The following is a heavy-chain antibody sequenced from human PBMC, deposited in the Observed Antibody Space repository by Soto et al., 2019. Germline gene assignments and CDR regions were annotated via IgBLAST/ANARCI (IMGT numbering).Heavy chain of an antibody. J-gene: IGHJ4*02. D-gene: IGHD5-12*01. CDR2: ISTTSPV. Sequence: QVQLVESGGGLVKPGGSLRLSCAASGFTFSDYYMSWIRQAPGKGREWVSYISTTSPVYYADSVKGRFTISRDNAKNSLYLQMNSLRAEDTAVYYCARPRREYSCYEAVDYWGQGTLVTVSS. CDR3: ARPRREYSCYEAVDY. CDR1: GFTFSDYY. V-gene: IGHV3-11*01.